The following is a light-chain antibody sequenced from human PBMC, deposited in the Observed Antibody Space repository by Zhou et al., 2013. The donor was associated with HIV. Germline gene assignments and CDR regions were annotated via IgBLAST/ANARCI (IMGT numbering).Light chain of an antibody. CDR1: QDVSSH. J-gene: IGKJ2*01. CDR2: AAS. Sequence: AIRMTQSPSSLSASTGDRVTITCRASQDVSSHLAWYQQKPGKAPRLLIYAASTLQSGVPSRFSGSGSGTDFTLTISCLQSEDVATYYCQQYNSYSNTFGQGTKLEIK. V-gene: IGKV1-8*01. CDR3: QQYNSYSNT.